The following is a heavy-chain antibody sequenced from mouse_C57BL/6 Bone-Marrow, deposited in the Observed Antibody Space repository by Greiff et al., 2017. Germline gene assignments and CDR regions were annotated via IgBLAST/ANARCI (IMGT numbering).Heavy chain of an antibody. CDR2: INPSNGGT. CDR1: GYTFTSYW. Sequence: VQLQQPGTELVKPGASVKLSCKASGYTFTSYWLHWVKQRPGHGLEWIGNINPSNGGTNYNEKFKSKATLTVDKSSSTAYMQLSSLTSEDAAVYNCAREDLFKAWFAYWGQGTLVTVSA. J-gene: IGHJ3*01. CDR3: AREDLFKAWFAY. V-gene: IGHV1-53*01. D-gene: IGHD1-1*01.